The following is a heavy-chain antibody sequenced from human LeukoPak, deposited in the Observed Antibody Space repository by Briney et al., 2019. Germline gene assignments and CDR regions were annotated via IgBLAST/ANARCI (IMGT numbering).Heavy chain of an antibody. V-gene: IGHV1-69*04. Sequence: VKVSCKASRGTFSSYAISWVRPAPGQGREWMGRIIPILGIANYAQKFQGRVTITADKSTSTAYMELSSLISEDTAVYYCARPIRGARPSDYYYGMDVWGQGTTVTVSS. CDR2: IIPILGIA. CDR3: ARPIRGARPSDYYYGMDV. CDR1: RGTFSSYA. J-gene: IGHJ6*02. D-gene: IGHD3-10*01.